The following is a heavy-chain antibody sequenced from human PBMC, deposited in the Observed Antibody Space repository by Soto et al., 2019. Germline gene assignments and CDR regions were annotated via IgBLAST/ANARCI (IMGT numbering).Heavy chain of an antibody. Sequence: GGSLRLSCAASGFTFSSYAMSWVRQAPGKGLEWVSAISGSGGSTYYADSVKGRFTISSDNSKNTLYLQMNSLRAEDTAVYYCAKVLNDYGDYGPLNYYYYGMDVWGQGTTVTVSS. J-gene: IGHJ6*02. CDR1: GFTFSSYA. CDR2: ISGSGGST. D-gene: IGHD4-17*01. V-gene: IGHV3-23*01. CDR3: AKVLNDYGDYGPLNYYYYGMDV.